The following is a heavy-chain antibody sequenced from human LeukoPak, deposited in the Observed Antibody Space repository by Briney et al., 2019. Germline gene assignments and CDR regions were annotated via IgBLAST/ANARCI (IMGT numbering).Heavy chain of an antibody. CDR2: ISGSGGIT. CDR1: GFTFSSYA. J-gene: IGHJ3*02. V-gene: IGHV3-23*01. D-gene: IGHD2-2*01. Sequence: GGSLRLSCAVSGFTFSSYAMNWVRQAPGKGLEWVSIISGSGGITHYADSVKGRFTISRDNSKNTLYLQMNSLRAEDMALYYCAKDLGCSSTSCYEGAFDIWGQGTMVTVSS. CDR3: AKDLGCSSTSCYEGAFDI.